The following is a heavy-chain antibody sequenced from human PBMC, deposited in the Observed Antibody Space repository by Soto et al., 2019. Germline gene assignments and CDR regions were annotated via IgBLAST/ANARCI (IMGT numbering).Heavy chain of an antibody. CDR1: GFTVRSNY. CDR2: IYSGGST. CDR3: ARGIIMFDP. Sequence: EVQLVESGGGLVQPGGSLGLSCEASGFTVRSNYISWVRQVPGKGLEWVSVIYSGGSTYYADSVKGRFTISRDNSKNTLYLQMNSLRAEDTAVYYCARGIIMFDPWGQGTLVTVSS. V-gene: IGHV3-66*01. J-gene: IGHJ5*02. D-gene: IGHD2-15*01.